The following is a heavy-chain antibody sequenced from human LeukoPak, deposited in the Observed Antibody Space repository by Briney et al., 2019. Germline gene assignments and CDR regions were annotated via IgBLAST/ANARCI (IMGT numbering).Heavy chain of an antibody. CDR3: ARVAATGNWFDP. D-gene: IGHD6-13*01. V-gene: IGHV1-3*01. J-gene: IGHJ5*02. CDR1: GYTFTSYA. Sequence: GASVKVSCKASGYTFTSYAMHWVRQAPGQRLEWMGWINAGNGNTKYSQKFQGRVTITRDTPASTAYMELSSLRSEDTAVYYCARVAATGNWFDPWGQGTLVTVSS. CDR2: INAGNGNT.